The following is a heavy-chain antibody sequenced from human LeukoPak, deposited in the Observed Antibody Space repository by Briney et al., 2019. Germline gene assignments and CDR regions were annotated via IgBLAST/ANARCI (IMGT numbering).Heavy chain of an antibody. V-gene: IGHV3-53*01. CDR2: IYSGGST. J-gene: IGHJ3*02. CDR3: TKWELLSYAFDI. D-gene: IGHD1-26*01. CDR1: GFTVSSNY. Sequence: GGSLRLSCAASGFTVSSNYMSWVRQAPGKGLEWVSVIYSGGSTYYADSVKGRFTISRDNSKNTLYLQMNSLRAEDTAVYYCTKWELLSYAFDIWGQGTMVTVSS.